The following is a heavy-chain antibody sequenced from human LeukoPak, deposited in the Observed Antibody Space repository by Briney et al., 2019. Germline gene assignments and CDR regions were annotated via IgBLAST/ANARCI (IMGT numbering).Heavy chain of an antibody. CDR1: GGSFSGYY. D-gene: IGHD6-13*01. Sequence: SETLSLTCAVYGGSFSGYYWSWIRQPPGKGLEWIGEINHSGSTNYNPSLKSRVTISVDTSKNQFSLKLSSVTAADMAVYYCASGRAAAGVSGADYWGQGTLVTVSS. J-gene: IGHJ4*02. V-gene: IGHV4-34*01. CDR2: INHSGST. CDR3: ASGRAAAGVSGADY.